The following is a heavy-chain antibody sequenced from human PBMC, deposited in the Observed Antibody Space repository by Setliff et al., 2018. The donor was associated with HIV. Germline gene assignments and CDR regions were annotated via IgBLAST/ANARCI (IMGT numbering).Heavy chain of an antibody. CDR2: IYYRGST. V-gene: IGHV4-59*01. Sequence: PSETLSLTCTVSGDSISSYYWSWIRQPPGKGLEWIGYIYYRGSTNYNPSLKSRVTISVDTSKNQLSLKRSSVTAADTAVYDCARQVGNKVLFDSWGQGTLVTVSS. CDR1: GDSISSYY. J-gene: IGHJ4*02. CDR3: ARQVGNKVLFDS. D-gene: IGHD7-27*01.